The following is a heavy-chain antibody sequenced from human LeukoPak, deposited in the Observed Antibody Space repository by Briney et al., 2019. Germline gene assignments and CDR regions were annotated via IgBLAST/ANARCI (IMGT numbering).Heavy chain of an antibody. V-gene: IGHV1-2*02. D-gene: IGHD5-18*01. CDR2: INPNSGGT. Sequence: GASVKVSCKASGYTFIGYYIHWVRQAPGQGLEWMGWINPNSGGTNYAQKFQGRVTMTRDTSISTACMELSNLRSEDTAVYYCARRGIQLWSSEYYYYYMDVWGKGTTVTISS. CDR3: ARRGIQLWSSEYYYYYMDV. CDR1: GYTFIGYY. J-gene: IGHJ6*03.